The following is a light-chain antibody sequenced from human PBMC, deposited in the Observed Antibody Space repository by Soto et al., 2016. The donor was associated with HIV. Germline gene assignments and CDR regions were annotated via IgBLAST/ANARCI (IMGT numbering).Light chain of an antibody. J-gene: IGLJ2*01. V-gene: IGLV3-19*01. Sequence: SSELTQDPAVSVALGQTVRITCQGDSLRNYYASWYQQKPGQAPVLVIYDKNNRPSGIPDRFSGSNSGNTASLTITGAQAEDEADYYCQTWDSSTVVFGGGTKLTVL. CDR2: DKN. CDR3: QTWDSSTVV. CDR1: SLRNYY.